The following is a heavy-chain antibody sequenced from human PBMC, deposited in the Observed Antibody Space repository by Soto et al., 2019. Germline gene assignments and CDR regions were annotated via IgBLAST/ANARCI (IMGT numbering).Heavy chain of an antibody. CDR1: GYSFTSYW. J-gene: IGHJ3*02. V-gene: IGHV5-51*01. D-gene: IGHD6-6*01. CDR2: IYPGDSDT. CDR3: ARRIAARPEGGAFDI. Sequence: ESLKISCKGSGYSFTSYWIGWVRQMPGKGLEWMGIIYPGDSDTRYSPSFQGQVTISADKSISTAYLQWSSLKASDTAMYYCARRIAARPEGGAFDIWGQGTMVTVSS.